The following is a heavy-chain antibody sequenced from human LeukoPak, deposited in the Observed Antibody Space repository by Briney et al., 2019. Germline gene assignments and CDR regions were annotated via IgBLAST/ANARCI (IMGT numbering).Heavy chain of an antibody. CDR3: AKDLVGYCSSTSCSPFDY. CDR1: GFTFSSYS. Sequence: GGSLRLSCAASGFTFSSYSMNWVRQAPGKGLEWVSYISSSSSTIYYADSVKGRFTISRDNSKNTLYLQMNSLRAEDTAVYYCAKDLVGYCSSTSCSPFDYWGQGTLVTVSS. V-gene: IGHV3-48*01. D-gene: IGHD2-2*01. CDR2: ISSSSSTI. J-gene: IGHJ4*02.